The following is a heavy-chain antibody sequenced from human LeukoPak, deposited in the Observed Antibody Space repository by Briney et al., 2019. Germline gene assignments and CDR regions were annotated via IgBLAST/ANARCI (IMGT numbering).Heavy chain of an antibody. D-gene: IGHD5-18*01. CDR2: ISADGGSR. CDR3: AKGLGYSRDGTDY. V-gene: IGHV3-23*01. CDR1: GFTFSSYA. J-gene: IGHJ4*02. Sequence: GGSLRLSCAASGFTFSSYAMSWVRQAPGKGLGWVSGISADGGSRYYADSVKGRFTISRDDSKNTLYLQMSSLRDEDTAVYYCAKGLGYSRDGTDYWGQGTLVTVSS.